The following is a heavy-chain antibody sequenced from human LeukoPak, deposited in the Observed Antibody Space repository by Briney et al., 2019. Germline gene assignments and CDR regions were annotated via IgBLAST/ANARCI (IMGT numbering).Heavy chain of an antibody. CDR1: GLTFSDYY. CDR3: ARICSSTDCLIPD. D-gene: IGHD2-2*01. J-gene: IGHJ4*02. V-gene: IGHV3-74*01. CDR2: INSDASDT. Sequence: GGSLRLSCAVSGLTFSDYYMSWTRQAPGKGLVWISRINSDASDTNYADFVKGRFTISRDNAKNTVYLQINSLRDEDTAVYYCARICSSTDCLIPDWGQGTLVTVSS.